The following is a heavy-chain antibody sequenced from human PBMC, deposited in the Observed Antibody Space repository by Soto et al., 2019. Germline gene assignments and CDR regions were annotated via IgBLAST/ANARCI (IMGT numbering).Heavy chain of an antibody. D-gene: IGHD4-17*01. CDR3: SRGFVRVTTRDTLFDP. CDR1: GGSISSVGYY. V-gene: IGHV4-31*03. Sequence: SEPLSLTCTVSGGSISSVGYYCSWIRQHPGKGLEWIGYIYYSGSTYYNPSLKSRVTISVDTSKNQFSLKLSSVTAADTAVYYCSRGFVRVTTRDTLFDPWGQGTLVTGSS. J-gene: IGHJ5*02. CDR2: IYYSGST.